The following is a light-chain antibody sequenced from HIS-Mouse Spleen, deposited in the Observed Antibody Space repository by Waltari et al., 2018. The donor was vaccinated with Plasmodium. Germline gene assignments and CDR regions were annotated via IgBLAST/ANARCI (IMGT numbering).Light chain of an antibody. J-gene: IGKJ1*01. CDR1: QSISSW. Sequence: DCQMTLSPSPLTASVVDRVTITCLASQSISSWLAWYQQKPGKAPKLLIYKASSLESGVPSRFSGSGSGTEFTLTISSLQPDDFATYYCQQYNSYWTFGQGTKVEIK. V-gene: IGKV1-5*03. CDR2: KAS. CDR3: QQYNSYWT.